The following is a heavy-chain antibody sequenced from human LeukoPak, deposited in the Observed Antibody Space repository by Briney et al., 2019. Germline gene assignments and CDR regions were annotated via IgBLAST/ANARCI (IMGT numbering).Heavy chain of an antibody. V-gene: IGHV4-61*02. Sequence: SQTLSLTCTVSGGSISSGSYYWRWIRQPAGKGLEWIGRIYTSGSTNYNPSLKSRVTISVDTAKNQFSLKLSSVTAADTAVYYCARDVLGDSRYYYYYMDVWGKGTTVTISS. J-gene: IGHJ6*03. CDR1: GGSISSGSYY. D-gene: IGHD3-16*01. CDR2: IYTSGST. CDR3: ARDVLGDSRYYYYYMDV.